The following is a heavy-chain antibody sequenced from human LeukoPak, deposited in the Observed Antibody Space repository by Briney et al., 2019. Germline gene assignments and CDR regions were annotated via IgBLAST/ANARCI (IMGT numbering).Heavy chain of an antibody. D-gene: IGHD3-22*01. CDR2: ISWNSGSI. J-gene: IGHJ4*02. V-gene: IGHV3-9*01. CDR1: GFTFDDYA. CDR3: AKDEGSSGYYNYFDY. Sequence: PGGSLRLSCAASGFTFDDYAMHWVRQAPGKGLEWVSGISWNSGSIGYADSVKGRFTISRDNAKNSLYLQMNSLRAEDTALYYCAKDEGSSGYYNYFDYWGQGTLVTVSS.